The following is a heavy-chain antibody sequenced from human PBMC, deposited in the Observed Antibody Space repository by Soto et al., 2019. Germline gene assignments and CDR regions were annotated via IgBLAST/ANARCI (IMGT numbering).Heavy chain of an antibody. V-gene: IGHV1-18*01. D-gene: IGHD6-19*01. CDR3: AREYGLQWLVRRASPFDY. CDR1: GYTFTSYG. Sequence: ASVKLSWKASGYTFTSYGISWVLQAPGQGLEWMGWISAYNGNTNYAQKLQGRVTMTTDTSTSTAYMELRSLRSDDTAVYYCAREYGLQWLVRRASPFDYWGQGTLVTGSS. CDR2: ISAYNGNT. J-gene: IGHJ4*02.